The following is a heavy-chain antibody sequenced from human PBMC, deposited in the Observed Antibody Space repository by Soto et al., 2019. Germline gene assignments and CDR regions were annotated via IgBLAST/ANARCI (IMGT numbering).Heavy chain of an antibody. D-gene: IGHD3-22*01. CDR2: IYPGDSDT. Sequence: PGESLKISCTSSGYSFTRYWIGWVRQMPGKGLEWMGIIYPGDSDTRYSPSFQGQVTISADKSISTAYLQWSSLKASDTAMYYCASITYYYDSSGAGYFDYWGQGTLVTVSS. CDR1: GYSFTRYW. J-gene: IGHJ4*02. V-gene: IGHV5-51*01. CDR3: ASITYYYDSSGAGYFDY.